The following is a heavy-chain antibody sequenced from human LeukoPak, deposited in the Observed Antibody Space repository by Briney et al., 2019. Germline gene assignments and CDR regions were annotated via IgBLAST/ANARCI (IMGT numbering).Heavy chain of an antibody. CDR1: GGSFSGYY. J-gene: IGHJ3*02. V-gene: IGHV4-34*01. CDR2: INHSGST. CDR3: ARGKDTAMGTAFDI. D-gene: IGHD5-18*01. Sequence: NPSETLSLTCAVYGGSFSGYYWSWIRQPPGKGLEWIGEINHSGSTNYNPSLKSRVTISVDTSKNQFSLKLSSETAADTAVYYCARGKDTAMGTAFDIWGQGTMVTVSS.